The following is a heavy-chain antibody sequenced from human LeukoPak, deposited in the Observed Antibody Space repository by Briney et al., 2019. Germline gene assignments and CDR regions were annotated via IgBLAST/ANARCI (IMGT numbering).Heavy chain of an antibody. CDR1: GFTFSSYE. CDR2: ISGTGSNI. CDR3: ARKGDYHDY. J-gene: IGHJ4*02. Sequence: KTGGSLRLSCAASGFTFSSYEMNWVRQAPGKGLEWISYISGTGSNIYYADSVKGRFTISRDNAKNSLYLQMNSLRDEDTAVYYCARKGDYHDYWGQGTLVTVSS. V-gene: IGHV3-48*03.